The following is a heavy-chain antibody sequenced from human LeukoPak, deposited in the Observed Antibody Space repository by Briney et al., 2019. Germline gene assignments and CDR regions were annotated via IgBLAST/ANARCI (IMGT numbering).Heavy chain of an antibody. CDR1: GGSISSYY. CDR2: IYYSGST. D-gene: IGHD3-10*01. Sequence: SETLSLTCTVSGGSISSYYWSWIRQPPGKGLEWIGYIYYSGSTNYNPSLKSRVTISVDTSKNQFSLKLSSVTAADTAVCYCVRHGDYGSGSYYNDYWGQGTLVTVSS. J-gene: IGHJ4*02. CDR3: VRHGDYGSGSYYNDY. V-gene: IGHV4-59*08.